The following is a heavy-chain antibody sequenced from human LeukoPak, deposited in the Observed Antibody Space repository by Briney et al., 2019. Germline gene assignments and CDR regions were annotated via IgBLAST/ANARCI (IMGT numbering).Heavy chain of an antibody. CDR1: GFSFSSYA. CDR3: ARARLTDYVWGRRTFDI. D-gene: IGHD3-16*01. V-gene: IGHV3-23*01. J-gene: IGHJ3*02. CDR2: FSGSGGST. Sequence: GGSLRLSCAASGFSFSSYAMSWVRQAPGKGLEWVSSFSGSGGSTYYADSVKGRFTISRDNAKKSLYLQMNSLRAEDTAVYYCARARLTDYVWGRRTFDIWGQGTMVTISS.